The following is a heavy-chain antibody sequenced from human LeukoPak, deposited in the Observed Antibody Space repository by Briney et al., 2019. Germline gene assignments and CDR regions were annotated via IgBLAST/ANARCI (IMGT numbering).Heavy chain of an antibody. D-gene: IGHD6-13*01. J-gene: IGHJ4*02. CDR1: GFSFSSYA. CDR3: ARDMSSSSWSSNFDY. V-gene: IGHV3-23*01. Sequence: GGSLRLSCAASGFSFSSYAMSWVRQAPGKGLEWVSAISGGGGSTYYADSVKGRFTISRDNSKNTLYLQMNSLRAEDTAVYYCARDMSSSSWSSNFDYWGQGTLVTVSS. CDR2: ISGGGGST.